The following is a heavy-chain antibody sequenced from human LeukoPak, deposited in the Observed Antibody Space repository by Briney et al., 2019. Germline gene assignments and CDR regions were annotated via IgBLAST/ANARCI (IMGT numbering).Heavy chain of an antibody. D-gene: IGHD3-3*01. V-gene: IGHV1-69*05. CDR1: GGTFSSYA. J-gene: IGHJ6*03. CDR3: ARDQGFWSGFLTYYYMDV. Sequence: SVKVSCKASGGTFSSYAISWVRQAPGQGLEWMGGIIPIFGTANYAQKFQGRVTITTDESTSTAYMELSSLRSEDTAVYYCARDQGFWSGFLTYYYMDVWGKGTTVTVSS. CDR2: IIPIFGTA.